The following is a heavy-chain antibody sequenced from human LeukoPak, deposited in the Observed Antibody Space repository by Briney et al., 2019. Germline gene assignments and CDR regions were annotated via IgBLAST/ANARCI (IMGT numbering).Heavy chain of an antibody. J-gene: IGHJ4*02. Sequence: GGSLRLSCAASGFTFSSYSMNWVRQAPGKGLEWVSSISSSSSYIYYADSVKGRFTISRDNAKNSLYLQMNSLRAEDTAVYYCARDFKYSYGSGSYYNQIYFDYWGQGTLVTVSS. CDR3: ARDFKYSYGSGSYYNQIYFDY. D-gene: IGHD3-10*01. CDR2: ISSSSSYI. CDR1: GFTFSSYS. V-gene: IGHV3-21*01.